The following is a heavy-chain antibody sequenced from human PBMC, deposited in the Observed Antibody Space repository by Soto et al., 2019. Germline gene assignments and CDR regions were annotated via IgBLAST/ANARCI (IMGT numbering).Heavy chain of an antibody. D-gene: IGHD3-22*01. CDR2: MNPNSGNT. V-gene: IGHV1-8*01. CDR1: GYTFTSYD. J-gene: IGHJ5*02. Sequence: QVQLVQSGAEVKKPGASVKVSCKASGYTFTSYDINWVRQATGQGLEWMGWMNPNSGNTGYAQKFQGRVTMTRNTSKSTAYMELSSRRSEDTAVYYCARFRYYYDSSGYYSWWFDPWGQGTLVTVSS. CDR3: ARFRYYYDSSGYYSWWFDP.